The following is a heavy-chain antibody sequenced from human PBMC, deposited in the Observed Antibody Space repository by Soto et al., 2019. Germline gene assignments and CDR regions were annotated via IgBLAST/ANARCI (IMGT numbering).Heavy chain of an antibody. CDR1: GGSISSYY. D-gene: IGHD6-6*01. V-gene: IGHV4-59*08. Sequence: PSETLSLTCTVSGGSISSYYWSWIRQPPGKGLEWIGYIYYSGSTNYNPSLKSRVTISVDTSKNQFSLKLSSVTAADTAVYYCARPRVAARLYYFDYWGQGTLVTVSS. CDR3: ARPRVAARLYYFDY. J-gene: IGHJ4*02. CDR2: IYYSGST.